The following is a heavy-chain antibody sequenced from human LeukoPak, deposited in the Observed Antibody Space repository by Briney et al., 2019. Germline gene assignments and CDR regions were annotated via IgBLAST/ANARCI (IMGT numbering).Heavy chain of an antibody. D-gene: IGHD6-19*01. J-gene: IGHJ4*02. CDR2: ISGSGGST. Sequence: GGSLRLSCAATGFTFSSYAMSWVRKAPGKGLEWVSAISGSGGSTYYADSVKGRFTISRDNSKNTLYLQMNSLRAEDTAVYYCAKRRGYSSGWSSDYWGQGTLVTVSS. CDR1: GFTFSSYA. V-gene: IGHV3-23*01. CDR3: AKRRGYSSGWSSDY.